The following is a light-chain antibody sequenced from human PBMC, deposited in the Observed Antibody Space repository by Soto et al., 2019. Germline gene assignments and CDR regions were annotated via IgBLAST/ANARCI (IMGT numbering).Light chain of an antibody. CDR2: GAS. CDR3: QQYGSSRT. V-gene: IGKV3-20*01. Sequence: EIVLTQSPGTLSLSPGERATLSCRASQSVSSSYLAWYQQKPGQAPRLLIYGASSRATGLPDRFNGSGSGTDFTLTISRLEPEDFAVYYCQQYGSSRTFGQGTK. J-gene: IGKJ1*01. CDR1: QSVSSSY.